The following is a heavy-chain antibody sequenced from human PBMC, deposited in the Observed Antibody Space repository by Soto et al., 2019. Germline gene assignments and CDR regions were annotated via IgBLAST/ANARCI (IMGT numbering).Heavy chain of an antibody. Sequence: VKVSCKASGYTFTGYYMHWVRQAPGQGLEWMGWINPNSGGTNYAQKFQGRVTMTRDTSISTAYMELSRLRSDDTAVYYCARSRGQVAASQDYRGQGTLVTVST. J-gene: IGHJ4*02. D-gene: IGHD2-15*01. CDR3: ARSRGQVAASQDY. CDR2: INPNSGGT. CDR1: GYTFTGYY. V-gene: IGHV1-2*02.